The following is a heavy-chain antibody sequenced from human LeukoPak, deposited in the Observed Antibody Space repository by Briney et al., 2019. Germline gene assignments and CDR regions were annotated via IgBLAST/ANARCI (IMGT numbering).Heavy chain of an antibody. Sequence: GGSLRLSCVVSGFTFSSYWMHWVRRDRGKGLVWVSRINGDGRNINYADSVRGRFTISRDNAKNTLYLKMNTLRVEDTAVYYCTRDLMDYDVSTGLHHYYMDVWGQGTTVTVSS. CDR3: TRDLMDYDVSTGLHHYYMDV. V-gene: IGHV3-74*01. CDR1: GFTFSSYW. CDR2: INGDGRNI. D-gene: IGHD3-9*01. J-gene: IGHJ6*02.